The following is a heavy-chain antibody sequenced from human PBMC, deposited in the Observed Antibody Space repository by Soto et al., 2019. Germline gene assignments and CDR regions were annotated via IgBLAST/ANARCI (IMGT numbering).Heavy chain of an antibody. CDR2: ISGSGDDT. Sequence: GGSLRLSYAASGFPFNTYALNWFRQAPGKEPEWVSVISGSGDDTYYADTVKGRFTISRDNSKNTLFLKMDSLRHEDTAIYYCAKGGTTRKTNSPFWYFVLWRRGTLVTVS. CDR3: AKGGTTRKTNSPFWYFVL. D-gene: IGHD1-26*01. J-gene: IGHJ2*01. V-gene: IGHV3-23*01. CDR1: GFPFNTYA.